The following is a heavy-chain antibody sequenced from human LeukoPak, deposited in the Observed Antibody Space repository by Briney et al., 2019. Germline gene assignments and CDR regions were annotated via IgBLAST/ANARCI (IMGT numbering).Heavy chain of an antibody. V-gene: IGHV1-3*01. D-gene: IGHD4-17*01. CDR1: GYTFTSYA. Sequence: ASVKVSCTASGYTFTSYAMHWVRQAPGQRLEWMGWINAGNGNTKYSQKFQGRVTITRDTSASTAYMELSSLRSEDTAVYYFARDAHDYGDYVFDYWGQGTLVTVSS. CDR3: ARDAHDYGDYVFDY. CDR2: INAGNGNT. J-gene: IGHJ4*02.